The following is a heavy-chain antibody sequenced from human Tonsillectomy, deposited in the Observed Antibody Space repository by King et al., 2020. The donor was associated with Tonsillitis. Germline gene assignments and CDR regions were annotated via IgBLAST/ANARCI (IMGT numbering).Heavy chain of an antibody. V-gene: IGHV1-18*01. CDR3: ARDKLEGATLPWWFDP. D-gene: IGHD1-26*01. CDR1: GYTFTSYG. CDR2: ISAYNGNT. J-gene: IGHJ5*02. Sequence: VQLVQSGAEVKKPGASVKVSCKASGYTFTSYGISWVRQAPGQGLEWMGWISAYNGNTNYAQKIQGRVTMTTETSTSKAYMELRSLRSDDTAVYYCARDKLEGATLPWWFDPWGQGTLVTVSS.